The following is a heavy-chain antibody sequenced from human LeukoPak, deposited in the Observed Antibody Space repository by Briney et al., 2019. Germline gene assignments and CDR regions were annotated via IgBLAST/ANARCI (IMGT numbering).Heavy chain of an antibody. CDR3: ARVERGYSHGRDYYYYYMDV. D-gene: IGHD5-18*01. V-gene: IGHV1-69*06. CDR1: GGTFSSYA. J-gene: IGHJ6*03. CDR2: IIPIFGTA. Sequence: SVKVSCKASGGTFSSYAISWVRQAPGQGLEWMGGIIPIFGTANYAQKFQGRVTTTADKSTSTAYMELSSLRSEDTAVYYCARVERGYSHGRDYYYYYMDVWGKGTTVTVSS.